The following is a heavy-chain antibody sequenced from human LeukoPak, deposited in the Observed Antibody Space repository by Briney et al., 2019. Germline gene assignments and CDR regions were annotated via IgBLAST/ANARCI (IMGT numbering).Heavy chain of an antibody. CDR1: GFTFSSYA. J-gene: IGHJ4*02. V-gene: IGHV3-30-3*01. CDR3: ARDLDYYDSSGYLTY. CDR2: ISYDGSNK. Sequence: GGSPRLSCAASGFTFSSYAMHWVRQAPGKGLEWVAVISYDGSNKYYADSVKGRFTISRDNSKNTLYLQMNSLRAEDTAVYYCARDLDYYDSSGYLTYWGQGTLVTVSS. D-gene: IGHD3-22*01.